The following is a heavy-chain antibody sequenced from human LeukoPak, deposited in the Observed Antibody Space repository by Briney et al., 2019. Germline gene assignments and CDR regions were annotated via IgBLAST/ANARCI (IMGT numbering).Heavy chain of an antibody. CDR2: IYTSGRT. CDR1: GDSMSNFC. CDR3: AREYDRGSNDH. Sequence: SETLSLTCTVSGDSMSNFCWLWIRQSAGKGLEWIGRIYTSGRTNYNPSLESRVTMSIGTTNNQFSLKLNSVTAADTAIYYCAREYDRGSNDHWGQGTLVTVSS. V-gene: IGHV4-4*07. D-gene: IGHD1-14*01. J-gene: IGHJ4*02.